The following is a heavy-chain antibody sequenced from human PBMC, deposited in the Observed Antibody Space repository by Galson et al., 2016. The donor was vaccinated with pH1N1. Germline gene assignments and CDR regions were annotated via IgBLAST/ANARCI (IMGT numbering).Heavy chain of an antibody. CDR3: ARDRGSTLFHNYGMDV. CDR1: GDSVSSTNCA. Sequence: FAISGDSVSSTNCAWDWIRQSPSRGLEWLGRTYYRSKWYNDYAVSVQSRITINPDTSKNQLSLHLNSVTPEDTAVYYCARDRGSTLFHNYGMDVWGQGTTVVVSS. V-gene: IGHV6-1*01. J-gene: IGHJ6*02. CDR2: TYYRSKWYN. D-gene: IGHD3-10*01.